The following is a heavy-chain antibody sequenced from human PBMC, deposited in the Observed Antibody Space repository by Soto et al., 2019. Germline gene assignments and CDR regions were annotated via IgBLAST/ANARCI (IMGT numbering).Heavy chain of an antibody. Sequence: SVKVSCKASGYTFTGYYMHWVRQAPGQGLEWMGWINPNSGGTNYAQKFQGSVTMTRDTSISTAYMELSRLRSDDTAVYYCARWGIGYYYGSGAPDVWGQGTKVTVSS. J-gene: IGHJ6*02. CDR1: GYTFTGYY. V-gene: IGHV1-2*02. D-gene: IGHD3-10*01. CDR2: INPNSGGT. CDR3: ARWGIGYYYGSGAPDV.